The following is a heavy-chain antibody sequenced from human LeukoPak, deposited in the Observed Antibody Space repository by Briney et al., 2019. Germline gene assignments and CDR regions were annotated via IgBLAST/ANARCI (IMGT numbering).Heavy chain of an antibody. CDR1: GYTFTSYG. J-gene: IGHJ4*02. Sequence: ASVKVSCTASGYTFTSYGISWVRHAPGQGLEWMAWISAYNGNTNYAQKLQGRVTMTTDTSTSTAYMELRSLRSDDTAVYYCARDRYCSGGSCYSGRAYWGQGTLVTVSS. D-gene: IGHD2-15*01. V-gene: IGHV1-18*01. CDR3: ARDRYCSGGSCYSGRAY. CDR2: ISAYNGNT.